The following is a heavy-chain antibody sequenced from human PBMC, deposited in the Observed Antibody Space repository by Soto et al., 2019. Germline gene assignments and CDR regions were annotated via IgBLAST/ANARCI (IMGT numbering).Heavy chain of an antibody. J-gene: IGHJ4*02. D-gene: IGHD3-16*01. Sequence: EVQLLESGGGLVQPGGSLRLSCAASGFTFSSYAMSWVRQAPGKGLEWVSAISDSADNTYYADSMKGRFTISRDNSRNTLYLQLSSLRAEDTAVYYCAKHRWGSFCFDYWGQGTLVTVSS. CDR3: AKHRWGSFCFDY. CDR1: GFTFSSYA. CDR2: ISDSADNT. V-gene: IGHV3-23*01.